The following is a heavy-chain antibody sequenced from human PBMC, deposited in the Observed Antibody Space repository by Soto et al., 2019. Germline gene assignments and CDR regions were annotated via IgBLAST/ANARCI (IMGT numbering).Heavy chain of an antibody. CDR1: GYTFTGHY. J-gene: IGHJ6*02. D-gene: IGHD3-3*01. CDR2: INPKSGGT. Sequence: ASLKVSCKASGYTFTGHYMHWVRQAPGQRLEWLGWINPKSGGTDYAQKFQGWVTMTRDASITTVYMELSRLRSDDTAVYFCARDRTVIRFYSSIFDYYGLDVWGQGTKVTVSS. CDR3: ARDRTVIRFYSSIFDYYGLDV. V-gene: IGHV1-2*04.